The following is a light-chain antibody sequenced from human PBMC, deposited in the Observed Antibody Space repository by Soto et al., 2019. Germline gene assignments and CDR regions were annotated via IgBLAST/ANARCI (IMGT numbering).Light chain of an antibody. CDR2: ASS. J-gene: IGKJ1*01. Sequence: DIQMTQSPSSLSASVGDRVTITSRTSQSVSIYVNWYQQKPGKAPILLIYASSSLPSGVPSWFSGSGSGTDFTLTISSLEPEYFATYYCQQSHSFPRTFGQGTKV. V-gene: IGKV1-39*01. CDR3: QQSHSFPRT. CDR1: QSVSIY.